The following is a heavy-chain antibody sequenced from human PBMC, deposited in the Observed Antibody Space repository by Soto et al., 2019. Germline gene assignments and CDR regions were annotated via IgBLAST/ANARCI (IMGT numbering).Heavy chain of an antibody. CDR2: TDYSGKT. V-gene: IGHV4-59*08. CDR3: AWAAGDPLYYLDY. J-gene: IGHJ4*02. CDR1: SDSISSYY. Sequence: QVQLQESGPGLVRPSETLSLTCTVSSDSISSYYWIWIRQSPEKGLEWIGYTDYSGKTNYNPSLNSRVTITGDTSKNQFSLRLSSVTAADTAVYYCAWAAGDPLYYLDYWGQGTLVTVSS. D-gene: IGHD6-25*01.